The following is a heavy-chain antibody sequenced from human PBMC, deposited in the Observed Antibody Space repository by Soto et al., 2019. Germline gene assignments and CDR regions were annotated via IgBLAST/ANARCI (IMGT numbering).Heavy chain of an antibody. CDR2: IYPGDSDT. V-gene: IGHV5-51*01. CDR1: GYNFTNYW. Sequence: PGESLKISCKGSGYNFTNYWIGWVRQMPGKGLEWIAIIYPGDSDTRYSPSFQGQVTILVDKSVSTAYLQWSSLKASDTATYYCARTYYDSSGYTTFDYWGQGALVTVSS. CDR3: ARTYYDSSGYTTFDY. J-gene: IGHJ4*02. D-gene: IGHD3-22*01.